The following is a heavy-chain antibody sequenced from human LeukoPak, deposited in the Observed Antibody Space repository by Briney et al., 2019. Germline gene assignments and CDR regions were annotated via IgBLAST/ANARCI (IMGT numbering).Heavy chain of an antibody. CDR1: GYSFTSYW. D-gene: IGHD2-2*01. J-gene: IGHJ4*02. V-gene: IGHV5-51*01. CDR2: IYPGDSDT. CDR3: AKIDRQYCSRSSCYALDY. Sequence: GDSLKISCKCSGYSFTSYWIGWVRQMPGKGLEWMGNIYPGDSDTRYSPSFQGQVTISVDKSISTAYLQWSSLKASDTAIYYCAKIDRQYCSRSSCYALDYWGQGTQVTVSS.